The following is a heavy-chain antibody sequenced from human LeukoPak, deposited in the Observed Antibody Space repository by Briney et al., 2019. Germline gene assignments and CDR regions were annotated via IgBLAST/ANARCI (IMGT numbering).Heavy chain of an antibody. CDR2: IYYSGNT. V-gene: IGHV4-59*01. CDR1: GGSISSSY. J-gene: IGHJ4*02. Sequence: SETLSLTCTVSGGSISSSYWSWIRQPPGKGLEWIGYIYYSGNTNYNPSLKSRVTISVDTSKNQFSLKLSPVTAADTAIYYCARGFLGGATEGGDYWGQGTLVTVSS. CDR3: ARGFLGGATEGGDY. D-gene: IGHD1-26*01.